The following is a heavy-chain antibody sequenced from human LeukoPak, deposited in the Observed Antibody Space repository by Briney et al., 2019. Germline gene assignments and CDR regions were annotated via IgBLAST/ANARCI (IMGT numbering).Heavy chain of an antibody. J-gene: IGHJ3*02. D-gene: IGHD6-19*01. CDR2: ISYDGSNK. CDR1: GFTFSSYA. Sequence: PGRPLRLSCAASGFTFSSYAMYWVRQAPGKGLEWVAVISYDGSNKYYADSVKGRFTISRDNSKNTLYLQMNSLRAEDTAVYYCARGRIAVAGTDAFDIWGQGTMVTVSS. V-gene: IGHV3-30-3*01. CDR3: ARGRIAVAGTDAFDI.